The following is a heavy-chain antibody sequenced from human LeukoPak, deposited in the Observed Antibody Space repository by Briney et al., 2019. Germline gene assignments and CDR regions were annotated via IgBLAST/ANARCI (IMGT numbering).Heavy chain of an antibody. Sequence: GGSLRLSCAASGFTFSSYWMSWVRQAPGKGLEWVANIKQDGSEKYYVDSVKGRFTISRDNGKNSLYLQMNSLRAEDTAVYYCAKTQDELLFYYFDYWGQGTLVTVSS. J-gene: IGHJ4*02. D-gene: IGHD2-2*01. CDR3: AKTQDELLFYYFDY. CDR2: IKQDGSEK. V-gene: IGHV3-7*01. CDR1: GFTFSSYW.